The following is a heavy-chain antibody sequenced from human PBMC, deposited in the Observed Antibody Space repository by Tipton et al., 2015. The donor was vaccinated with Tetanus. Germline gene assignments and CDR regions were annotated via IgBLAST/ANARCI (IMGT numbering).Heavy chain of an antibody. CDR2: ISDSGRT. Sequence: TLSLTCTVSGGSMSTYYWSWIRQPPGKGLEWLAYISDSGRTNSNYSLKSRITISRDTSKNQFSLRLTSVTAADTAVYYCARANYEFPNKGPFDSWGQGTLVIVSS. CDR3: ARANYEFPNKGPFDS. D-gene: IGHD3-3*01. J-gene: IGHJ4*02. V-gene: IGHV4-59*01. CDR1: GGSMSTYY.